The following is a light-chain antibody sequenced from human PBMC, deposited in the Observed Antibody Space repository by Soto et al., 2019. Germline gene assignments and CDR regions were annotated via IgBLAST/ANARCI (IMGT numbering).Light chain of an antibody. Sequence: IRITQSPSSFSASTGDRVTITCRASQSISSYLNWYQQKPGKAPKLLIYAASSLQSGVPSRFSGSGSGTDFTLTISSLQPEDFATYYCQQSYSTPITFGQGTRL. J-gene: IGKJ5*01. CDR2: AAS. CDR3: QQSYSTPIT. V-gene: IGKV1-39*01. CDR1: QSISSY.